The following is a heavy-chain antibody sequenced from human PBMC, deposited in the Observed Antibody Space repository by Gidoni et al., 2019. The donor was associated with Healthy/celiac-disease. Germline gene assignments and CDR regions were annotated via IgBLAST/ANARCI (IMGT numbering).Heavy chain of an antibody. CDR1: GGPFSSYA. CDR2: IIPILVIA. CDR3: EREFWVYGEYSQTYNWFDP. V-gene: IGHV1-69*04. Sequence: AEVKKPGSSVKVSCKASGGPFSSYALSWVRQAPVLGREWMGRIIPILVIANYAQKFQGRVTITADKPTSTAYMELSSLRSEDTAVYYGEREFWVYGEYSQTYNWFDPWGQGTLVTVSS. J-gene: IGHJ5*02. D-gene: IGHD4-17*01.